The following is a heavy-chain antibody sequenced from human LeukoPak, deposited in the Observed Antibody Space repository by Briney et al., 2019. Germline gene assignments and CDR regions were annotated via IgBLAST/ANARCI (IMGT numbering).Heavy chain of an antibody. Sequence: PGGSLRLSCAASGFTVSMNYMSWVRQVPGKGLEWVSNFYSDGSSSYSDSVTGRFTVSRDKSKNTLFLQMHSLRAEDTAVYYCARTVVAGTEYWGQGTLVTVSS. CDR1: GFTVSMNY. J-gene: IGHJ4*02. CDR2: FYSDGSS. D-gene: IGHD6-19*01. CDR3: ARTVVAGTEY. V-gene: IGHV3-66*01.